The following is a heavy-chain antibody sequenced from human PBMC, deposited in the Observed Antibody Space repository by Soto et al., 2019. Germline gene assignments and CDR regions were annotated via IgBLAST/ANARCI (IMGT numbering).Heavy chain of an antibody. CDR3: AREAMASSVFGY. D-gene: IGHD5-18*01. CDR1: GYTFTGYF. Sequence: QVQLVQSGAEVKNPGASAKVSCKASGYTFTGYFIHWVRQAPGQGLGWMGWINPNSGGTKYAQKFQGRVTMTRDTSISTAYMELSRLRSDDTAVYYCAREAMASSVFGYWGQGTLVTVSS. V-gene: IGHV1-2*02. J-gene: IGHJ4*02. CDR2: INPNSGGT.